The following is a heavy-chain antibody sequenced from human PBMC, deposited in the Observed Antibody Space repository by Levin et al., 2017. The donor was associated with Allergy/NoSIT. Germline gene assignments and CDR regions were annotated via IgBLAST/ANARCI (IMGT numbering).Heavy chain of an antibody. CDR3: ARDRDCSTTACRGWFDP. J-gene: IGHJ5*02. CDR1: GFTFSSHA. D-gene: IGHD2-2*01. Sequence: LSLTCAASGFTFSSHAMHWVRQAPGKGLEWVAVISFDGREKYYGDSVKGRFTISRDNSKNTLYLQMNTLSAEDTAVYYCARDRDCSTTACRGWFDPWGQGTLVTVSS. V-gene: IGHV3-30*04. CDR2: ISFDGREK.